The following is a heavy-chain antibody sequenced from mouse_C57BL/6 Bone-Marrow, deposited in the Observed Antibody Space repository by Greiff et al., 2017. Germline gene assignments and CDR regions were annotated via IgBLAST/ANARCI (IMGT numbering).Heavy chain of an antibody. V-gene: IGHV1-4*01. D-gene: IGHD2-1*01. CDR1: GYTFTSYT. CDR3: ARWAYGNYVSWFAY. Sequence: QVQLQQSGAELARPGASVKMSCKASGYTFTSYTMHWVKQRPGQGLEWIGYINPSRGYTKYKQKFKDKATLTADKSSRTAYMQLSSLTSEDSAVYYCARWAYGNYVSWFAYWGQGTLVTVSA. J-gene: IGHJ3*01. CDR2: INPSRGYT.